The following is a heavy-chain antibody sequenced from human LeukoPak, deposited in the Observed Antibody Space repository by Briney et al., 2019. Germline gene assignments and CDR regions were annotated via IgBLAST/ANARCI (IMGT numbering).Heavy chain of an antibody. J-gene: IGHJ4*02. V-gene: IGHV4-61*02. CDR2: IYTSGST. CDR3: AREATV. Sequence: SETLSLTCTVSGGSISSGSYYWSWIRQPAGKGLEWIGRIYTSGSTNYNPSLKSRVTISVDTSKNQFSLKLTSVTAADTAVYYCAREATVWGQRTLVTVSS. D-gene: IGHD4-17*01. CDR1: GGSISSGSYY.